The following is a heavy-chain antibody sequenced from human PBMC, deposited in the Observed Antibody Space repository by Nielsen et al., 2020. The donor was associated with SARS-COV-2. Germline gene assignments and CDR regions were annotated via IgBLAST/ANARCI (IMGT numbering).Heavy chain of an antibody. D-gene: IGHD6-13*01. Sequence: SLKISCAASGFTFDDYAMHWVRQAPGKGLEWVSGISWNSGSIGYADSVKGRFTISRDNAKNSLYLQMNSLRAEDTALYYCAKDRAAAGAFDYWGQGTLVTVSS. CDR2: ISWNSGSI. CDR1: GFTFDDYA. CDR3: AKDRAAAGAFDY. J-gene: IGHJ4*02. V-gene: IGHV3-9*01.